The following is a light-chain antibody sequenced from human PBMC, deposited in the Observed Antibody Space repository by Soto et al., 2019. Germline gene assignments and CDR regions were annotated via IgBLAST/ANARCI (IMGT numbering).Light chain of an antibody. CDR3: QKYNSARWT. J-gene: IGKJ1*01. CDR2: NAS. CDR1: DTIGTN. V-gene: IGKV3-15*01. Sequence: VVTQFPATLSVSPGERATLSCRAGDTIGTNIAWYQHKPGQSPRLLIYNASTRPPGVAARFSGSGSGTEFTLTISTLQPEDVATYYCQKYNSARWTFGQGTKVEIK.